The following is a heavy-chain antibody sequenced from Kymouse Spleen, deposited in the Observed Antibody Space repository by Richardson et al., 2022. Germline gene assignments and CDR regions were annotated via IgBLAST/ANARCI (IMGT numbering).Heavy chain of an antibody. V-gene: IGHV4-4*02. Sequence: QVQLQESGPGLVKPSGTLSLTCAVSGGSISSSNWWSWVRQPPGKGLEWIGEIYHSGSTNYNPSLKSRVTISVDKSKNQFSLKLSSVTAADTAVYYCARRSIAVYYYYYYGMDVWGQGTTVTVSS. J-gene: IGHJ6*02. CDR2: IYHSGST. D-gene: IGHD6-6*01. CDR3: ARRSIAVYYYYYYGMDV. CDR1: GGSISSSNW.